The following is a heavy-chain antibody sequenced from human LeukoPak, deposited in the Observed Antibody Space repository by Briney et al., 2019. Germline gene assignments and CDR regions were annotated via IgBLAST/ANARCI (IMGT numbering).Heavy chain of an antibody. J-gene: IGHJ4*02. CDR2: IYPGDSDT. D-gene: IGHD3-22*01. CDR3: ARSYYDSSGYYLQFDY. CDR1: GYSFTSYW. V-gene: IGHV5-51*01. Sequence: GESLKISCKGSGYSFTSYWIGWVRQMPGKGLEWMGIIYPGDSDTRYSPSFQGQVTISADKSISTAYLQWSSLKASDTAMYYRARSYYDSSGYYLQFDYWGQGTLVTVSS.